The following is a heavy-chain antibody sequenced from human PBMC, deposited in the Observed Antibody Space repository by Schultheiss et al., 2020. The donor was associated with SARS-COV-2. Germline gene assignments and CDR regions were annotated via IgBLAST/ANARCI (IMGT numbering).Heavy chain of an antibody. Sequence: SQTLSLTCTVSGGSISSSSYYWGWIRQPPGKGLEWIGSIYYSGSTNYNPSLQSRVTISVDTSKNQFSLKLSSVTAADTAVYYCARETGVSGYYYYGMDVWGQGTTVTVSS. V-gene: IGHV4-39*02. D-gene: IGHD1-26*01. CDR1: GGSISSSSYY. J-gene: IGHJ6*02. CDR2: IYYSGST. CDR3: ARETGVSGYYYYGMDV.